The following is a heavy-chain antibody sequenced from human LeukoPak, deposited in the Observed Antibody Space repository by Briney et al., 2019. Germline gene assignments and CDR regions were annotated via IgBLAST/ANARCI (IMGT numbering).Heavy chain of an antibody. J-gene: IGHJ4*02. CDR3: TTELGLSFGVRYFDH. V-gene: IGHV3-15*01. Sequence: MAGGSLRLSCAASGFTFSNAWMSWVRQAPGKGLEWVGHIKSKIDGEITGYAAPVKGRFTISRDDSKNMLYLQMNSLKTEDTAVYYCTTELGLSFGVRYFDHWGQGTSATVSS. D-gene: IGHD3-10*01. CDR1: GFTFSNAW. CDR2: IKSKIDGEIT.